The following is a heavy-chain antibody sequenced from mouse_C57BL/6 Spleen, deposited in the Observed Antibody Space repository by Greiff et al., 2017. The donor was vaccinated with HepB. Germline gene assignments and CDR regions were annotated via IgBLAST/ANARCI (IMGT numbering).Heavy chain of an antibody. Sequence: VQLKESGAELARPGASVKMSCKASGYTFTSYTMHWVKQRPGQGLEWIGYINPSSGYTKYNQKFKDKATLTADKSSSTAYMQLSSLTSEDSAVYYCARDSNRSYAMDYWGQGTSVTVSS. D-gene: IGHD2-5*01. J-gene: IGHJ4*01. V-gene: IGHV1-4*01. CDR2: INPSSGYT. CDR3: ARDSNRSYAMDY. CDR1: GYTFTSYT.